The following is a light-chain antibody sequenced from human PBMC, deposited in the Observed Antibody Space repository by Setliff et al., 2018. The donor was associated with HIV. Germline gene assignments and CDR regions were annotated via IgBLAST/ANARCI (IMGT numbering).Light chain of an antibody. V-gene: IGLV2-14*03. J-gene: IGLJ2*01. CDR2: DVS. CDR1: SSDVGGYNY. CDR3: CSFTSSSTLII. Sequence: QSALTQPASVSGSPGQSITISCTGTSSDVGGYNYVSWYQQHPGKAPKLLIFDVSDRPSGISNRFSGSKSGTTASLTISGLQAEDEADYYCCSFTSSSTLIIFGGGTKGTVL.